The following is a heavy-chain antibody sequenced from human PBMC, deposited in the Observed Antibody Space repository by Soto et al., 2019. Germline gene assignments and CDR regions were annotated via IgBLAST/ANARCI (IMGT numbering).Heavy chain of an antibody. Sequence: QVHLVESGGDVVQPGKSLRLSCAASGFTFSAFGMHWVRQAPGKGLEWVAGIRVAMIYNYADSVKGRFTISRDNTKNTVHLQMDSLSAEDTAVYFCARDWLGHYFDYWGQGTLVTVSA. V-gene: IGHV3-33*01. CDR1: GFTFSAFG. J-gene: IGHJ4*02. CDR2: IRVAMIY. CDR3: ARDWLGHYFDY. D-gene: IGHD6-19*01.